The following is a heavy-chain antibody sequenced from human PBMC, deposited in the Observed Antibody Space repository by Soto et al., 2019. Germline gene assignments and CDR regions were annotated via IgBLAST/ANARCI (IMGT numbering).Heavy chain of an antibody. V-gene: IGHV4-39*01. D-gene: IGHD3-22*01. CDR2: IYYSGST. CDR3: ARVGENYYDSSGSTAFDI. Sequence: PSETLSLTCAVSGGSISSSSYYWGWIRQPPGKGLEWIGSIYYSGSTYYNPSLKSRVTISVDTSNNQFSLKLSSVTAADTAVYYCARVGENYYDSSGSTAFDIWGQGTMVTVSS. CDR1: GGSISSSSYY. J-gene: IGHJ3*02.